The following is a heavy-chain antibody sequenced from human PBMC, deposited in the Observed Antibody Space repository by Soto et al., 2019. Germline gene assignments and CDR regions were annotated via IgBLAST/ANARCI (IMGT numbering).Heavy chain of an antibody. Sequence: EVQLVESGGGLVQPGGSLRLSCAASGFTSSNYWMHWVRQAPGEGLVWVSRINSDGSITNYADSVRGRFTISRDNAKNTLYLQMNSLGAEDTALYYCARGKDQYNTLTYSYYDQWGQGTLVTVSS. CDR2: INSDGSIT. V-gene: IGHV3-74*01. D-gene: IGHD1-20*01. J-gene: IGHJ4*02. CDR1: GFTSSNYW. CDR3: ARGKDQYNTLTYSYYDQ.